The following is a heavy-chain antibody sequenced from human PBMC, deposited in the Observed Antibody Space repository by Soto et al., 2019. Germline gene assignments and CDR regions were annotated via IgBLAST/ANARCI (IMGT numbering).Heavy chain of an antibody. CDR2: ISSSSSYR. CDR1: GFTFSSYS. J-gene: IGHJ4*02. CDR3: ARDRTRIYSRSWPYFDY. D-gene: IGHD6-13*01. V-gene: IGHV3-21*01. Sequence: EVQLVESGGCLVKAGGSLRLSCAASGFTFSSYSMNWVRQAPGKGLECVSSISSSSSYRYYAESGKGRFNISRDNANNSRYLQMKRLRAEDTAVYYGARDRTRIYSRSWPYFDYWGQGTLVTVSS.